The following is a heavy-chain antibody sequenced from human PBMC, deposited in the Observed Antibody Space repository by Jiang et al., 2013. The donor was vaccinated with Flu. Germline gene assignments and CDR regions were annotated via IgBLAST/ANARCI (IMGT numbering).Heavy chain of an antibody. J-gene: IGHJ4*02. CDR1: GGSISSSSYY. CDR2: IYYSGST. V-gene: IGHV4-39*01. D-gene: IGHD5-24*01. Sequence: GLVKPSETLSLTCTVSGGSISSSSYYWGWIRQPPGKGLEWIGSIYYSGSTYYNPSLKSRVTISVDTSKNQFSLKLSSVTAADTAVYYCASRDGAWGYWGQGTLVTVSS. CDR3: ASRDGAWGY.